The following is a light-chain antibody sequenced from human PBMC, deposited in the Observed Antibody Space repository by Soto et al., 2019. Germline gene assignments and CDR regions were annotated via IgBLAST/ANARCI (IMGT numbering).Light chain of an antibody. J-gene: IGKJ2*01. Sequence: EVVLTQSPGTLSLSPGERAALSCRASQSVRSTYLAWYQQKPGQAPRLLIYGASSRATVIPDRFSGSGSGTDFTLTISRLEPEDFAVYYCQLYGSPPLYTFGQGTKLEI. CDR3: QLYGSPPLYT. V-gene: IGKV3-20*01. CDR2: GAS. CDR1: QSVRSTY.